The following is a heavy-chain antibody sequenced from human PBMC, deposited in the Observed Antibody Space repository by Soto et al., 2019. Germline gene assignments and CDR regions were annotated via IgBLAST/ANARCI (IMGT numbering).Heavy chain of an antibody. D-gene: IGHD2-15*01. CDR2: ISGSGGST. Sequence: GGSLRLSCAASGFTFSSYAMSWVRQAPGKGLGWVSAISGSGGSTYYADSVKGRFTISRDNSKNTLYLQMNSLRAEDTAVYYCAKGRHCSGGSCFGWYYYYMDVWGKGTTVTV. CDR3: AKGRHCSGGSCFGWYYYYMDV. CDR1: GFTFSSYA. J-gene: IGHJ6*03. V-gene: IGHV3-23*01.